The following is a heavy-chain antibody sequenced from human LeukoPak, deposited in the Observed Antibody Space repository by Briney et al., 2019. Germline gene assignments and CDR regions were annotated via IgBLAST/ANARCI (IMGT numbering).Heavy chain of an antibody. J-gene: IGHJ5*02. CDR2: INHSGST. CDR3: AREKAGYDFWSGYSPDWFDP. V-gene: IGHV4-34*01. CDR1: GGSFSGYY. D-gene: IGHD3-3*01. Sequence: SETLSLTCAVYGGSFSGYYWSWIRQPPGKGLEWIGEINHSGSTNYNPSLKSRVTISVDTSKNQFSLKLSSVTTADTAVYYCAREKAGYDFWSGYSPDWFDPWGQGTLVTVSS.